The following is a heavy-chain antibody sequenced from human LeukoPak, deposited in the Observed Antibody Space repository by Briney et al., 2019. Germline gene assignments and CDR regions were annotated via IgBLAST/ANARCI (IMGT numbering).Heavy chain of an antibody. CDR3: ARDEYNWNVDAFDI. J-gene: IGHJ3*02. CDR2: ISSSGSTI. CDR1: GFTFSDCY. Sequence: GGSQRLSCAASGFTFSDCYMSWLRQAPGKGLEWVSYISSSGSTIYYADSVKGRFTISRDNAKNSLYVQMNSLRAEDTAVYYCARDEYNWNVDAFDIWGQGTVVTVS. V-gene: IGHV3-11*04. D-gene: IGHD1-20*01.